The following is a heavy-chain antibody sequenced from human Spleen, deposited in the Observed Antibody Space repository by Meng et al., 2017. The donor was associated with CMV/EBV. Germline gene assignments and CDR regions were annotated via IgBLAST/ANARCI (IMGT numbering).Heavy chain of an antibody. D-gene: IGHD1-7*01. V-gene: IGHV3-21*01. CDR3: ATRVPITGPTSALIGGYFDY. Sequence: GESLKISGVASGFTFDSQNMNWVRQAPGKGLEWVASVSSSSSYIYYADSVKGRFTVSRDNAKNSLYLQMKSLRAEDTAVFYCATRVPITGPTSALIGGYFDYWGQGTLVTVSS. J-gene: IGHJ4*02. CDR2: VSSSSSYI. CDR1: GFTFDSQN.